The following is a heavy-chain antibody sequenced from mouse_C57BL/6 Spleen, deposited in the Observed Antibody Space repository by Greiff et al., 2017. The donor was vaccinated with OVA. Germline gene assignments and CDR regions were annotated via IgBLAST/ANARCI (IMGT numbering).Heavy chain of an antibody. CDR1: GFSLTSYG. V-gene: IGHV2-5*01. Sequence: VKLMESGPGLVQPSQSLSITCTVSGFSLTSYGVHWVRQSPGKGLEWLGVIWRGGSTDYNAAFMSRLSITKDNSKSQVFFKMTSLQADDTAIYYCATPYYGSSYPFAYWGQGTLVTVSA. CDR3: ATPYYGSSYPFAY. CDR2: IWRGGST. J-gene: IGHJ3*01. D-gene: IGHD1-1*01.